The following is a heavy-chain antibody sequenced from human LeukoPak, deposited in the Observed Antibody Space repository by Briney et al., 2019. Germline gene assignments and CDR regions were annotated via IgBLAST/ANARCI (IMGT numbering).Heavy chain of an antibody. CDR3: ARPSSYGDPPKAFDI. V-gene: IGHV5-51*01. D-gene: IGHD4-17*01. J-gene: IGHJ3*02. CDR2: IYPGDSNT. Sequence: GESLKISCKGSGYSFTRYWIGWVRQMPGKGLEWMGIIYPGDSNTRYSPSFQGQVTISAGKSISTAYLQWSSLKASDTAMYYCARPSSYGDPPKAFDIWGQGTMVTVSS. CDR1: GYSFTRYW.